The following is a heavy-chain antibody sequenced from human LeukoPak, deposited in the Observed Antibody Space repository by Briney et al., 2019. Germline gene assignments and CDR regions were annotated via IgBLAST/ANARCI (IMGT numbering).Heavy chain of an antibody. Sequence: SETLSLTCAVYGGSFSGYYWSWIRQPPGKGLEWIGYIYYSGSTYYNPSLKSRVTISVDTSKNQFSLKLSSVTAADTAVYYCARDSDYSNSWYYFDYWGQGTLVTVPS. CDR3: ARDSDYSNSWYYFDY. V-gene: IGHV4-30-4*08. CDR1: GGSFSGYY. CDR2: IYYSGST. D-gene: IGHD4-11*01. J-gene: IGHJ4*02.